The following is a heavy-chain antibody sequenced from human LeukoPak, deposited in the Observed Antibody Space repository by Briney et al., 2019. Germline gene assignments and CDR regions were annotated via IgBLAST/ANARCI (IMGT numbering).Heavy chain of an antibody. J-gene: IGHJ5*02. Sequence: SETLSLTCAVYGGSFSGYYWSWIRQPPGKGLEWIGEIDHSGSTNYKPSFKSRVTISEDTSKNQFSLKLSSVTAADTAVYYCASRDILTGYPYNWFDPRGQGTLVTVSS. CDR2: IDHSGST. D-gene: IGHD3-9*01. V-gene: IGHV4-34*01. CDR3: ASRDILTGYPYNWFDP. CDR1: GGSFSGYY.